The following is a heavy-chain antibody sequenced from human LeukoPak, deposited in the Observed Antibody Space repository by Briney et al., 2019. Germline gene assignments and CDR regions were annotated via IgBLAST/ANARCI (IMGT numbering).Heavy chain of an antibody. J-gene: IGHJ4*02. CDR2: IYYSGST. Sequence: SETLSLTCTVSGGSISSSSYYWGWIRQPPGKGLEWIGSIYYSGSTYYDPSLKSRVTISVDTSKNQFSLKLSSVTAADTAVYYCARGSKLWGIDYWGQGTLVTVSS. D-gene: IGHD3-16*01. CDR3: ARGSKLWGIDY. CDR1: GGSISSSSYY. V-gene: IGHV4-39*07.